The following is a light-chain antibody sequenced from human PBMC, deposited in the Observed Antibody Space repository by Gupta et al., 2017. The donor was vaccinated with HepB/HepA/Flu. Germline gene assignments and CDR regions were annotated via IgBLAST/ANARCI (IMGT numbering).Light chain of an antibody. V-gene: IGLV4-69*01. CDR1: SGTSRHA. Sequence: QLVLPQSPSASPSLGASVTLTCTLSSGTSRHAIAWHQKEPGKGPRYLMHVNSAGSHTKGDGIPDRFSGSSSGADHYLTVSSLQPEDEADYYCHTGVSGIGYAFGSGTKVTVL. CDR3: HTGVSGIGYA. J-gene: IGLJ1*01. CDR2: VNSAGSH.